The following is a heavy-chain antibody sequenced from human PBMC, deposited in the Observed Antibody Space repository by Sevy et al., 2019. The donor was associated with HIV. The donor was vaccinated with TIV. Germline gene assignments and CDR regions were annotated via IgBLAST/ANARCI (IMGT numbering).Heavy chain of an antibody. Sequence: GGSLRLSCATSGFTFSSYAMHWVRQAPGKGLEWVAVISYDESNKYYADSVKGRFTISRDNSKNTLYLQMNSLRAEDTAVYYCARDGVGIHLWPHFDYWGQGTLVTVSS. J-gene: IGHJ4*02. CDR2: ISYDESNK. V-gene: IGHV3-30-3*01. CDR1: GFTFSSYA. CDR3: ARDGVGIHLWPHFDY. D-gene: IGHD5-18*01.